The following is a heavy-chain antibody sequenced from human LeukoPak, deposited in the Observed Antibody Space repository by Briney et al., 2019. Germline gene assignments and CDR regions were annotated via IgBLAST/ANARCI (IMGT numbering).Heavy chain of an antibody. V-gene: IGHV1-2*02. J-gene: IGHJ4*02. CDR3: ARDKDGYNYVPYY. CDR1: GYTFAAYY. D-gene: IGHD5-24*01. Sequence: ASVKVSCKASGYTFAAYYIHWVRQAPGQGLEWMGWINPNSGGTNYAPKFQGRVTMTGDTSISTAYMEMSGLRSDDTAVYYCARDKDGYNYVPYYWGQGILVTVSS. CDR2: INPNSGGT.